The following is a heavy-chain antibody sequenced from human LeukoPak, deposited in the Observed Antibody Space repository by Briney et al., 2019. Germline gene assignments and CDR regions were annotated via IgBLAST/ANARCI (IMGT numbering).Heavy chain of an antibody. CDR2: ISSRSSYI. CDR1: GFTFSTYT. V-gene: IGHV3-21*06. J-gene: IGHJ4*02. Sequence: GGSLRLSCAASGFTFSTYTMNWVRQAPGKGLEWVSSISSRSSYIYYADSVKGRFTISRDNTKNLLYLEMNSLRAEDTAMYFCVRDVGAVRGEVYFDYWGQGTLVTVSS. CDR3: VRDVGAVRGEVYFDY. D-gene: IGHD3-10*01.